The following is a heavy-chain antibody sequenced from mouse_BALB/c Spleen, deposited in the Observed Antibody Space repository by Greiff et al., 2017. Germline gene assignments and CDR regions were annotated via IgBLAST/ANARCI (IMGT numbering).Heavy chain of an antibody. CDR2: ISSGSSTI. CDR3: TRVYGYYFDY. CDR1: GFTFSSFG. J-gene: IGHJ2*01. Sequence: EVMLVESGGGLVQPGGSRKLSCAASGFTFSSFGMHWVRQAPEKGLEWVAYISSGSSTIYYPDSVKGRFTISRDNAKNTLYLQMSSLKSEDTAMYYCTRVYGYYFDYWGQGTTLTVSS. V-gene: IGHV5-17*03. D-gene: IGHD1-2*01.